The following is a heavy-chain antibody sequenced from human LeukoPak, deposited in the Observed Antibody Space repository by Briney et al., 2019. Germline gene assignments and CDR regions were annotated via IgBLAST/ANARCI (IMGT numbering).Heavy chain of an antibody. V-gene: IGHV3-21*01. CDR2: ISSSSSYI. Sequence: GGSLTLSCAASGYTFSDFSVNWVRQAPGKGLEWVSSISSSSSYIYYADSVKGRFTISRDNAKNSLYLQMNSLRAEDTAVYYCARDKAVAGTDPFDYWGQGTLVTVSS. J-gene: IGHJ4*02. CDR3: ARDKAVAGTDPFDY. D-gene: IGHD6-19*01. CDR1: GYTFSDFS.